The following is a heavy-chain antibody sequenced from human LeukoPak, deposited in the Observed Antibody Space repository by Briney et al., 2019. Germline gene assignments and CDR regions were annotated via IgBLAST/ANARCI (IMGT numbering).Heavy chain of an antibody. D-gene: IGHD3-10*01. J-gene: IGHJ4*02. CDR2: ISGSGGTT. CDR1: GFTFSSYA. CDR3: ARGIFYYGSGSYHY. V-gene: IGHV3-23*01. Sequence: GGSLRLSCAASGFTFSSYAMSWVRQAPGKGLEWVSAISGSGGTTYYADSVKGRLTISRDNAKNSLYLQMNSLRAGDTAVYYCARGIFYYGSGSYHYWGQGTLVTVSS.